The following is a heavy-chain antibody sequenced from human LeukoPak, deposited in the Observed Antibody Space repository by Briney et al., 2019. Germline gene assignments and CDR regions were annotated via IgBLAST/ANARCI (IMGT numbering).Heavy chain of an antibody. Sequence: GGSLRLSCAVSGSTFSSYWMHWVRQAPGKGLVWVSRINGDGSSISYADFVKGRFTISRDNAKNTLELQMNSLRVEDTAVYYCARLQPYSSPDYWGQGTLVTVSS. CDR3: ARLQPYSSPDY. V-gene: IGHV3-74*01. J-gene: IGHJ4*02. CDR2: INGDGSSI. CDR1: GSTFSSYW. D-gene: IGHD6-13*01.